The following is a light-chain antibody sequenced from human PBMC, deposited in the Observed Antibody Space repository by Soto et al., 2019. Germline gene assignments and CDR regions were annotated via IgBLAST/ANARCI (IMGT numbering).Light chain of an antibody. V-gene: IGLV2-23*01. CDR3: CSYAGSHVV. Sequence: QSALTQPASVSGSPGQSITISCTETSSDVGSYNLVSWYQQHPGKAPKLMIYEGSKRPSGVSNRFSGSKSGNTASLTISGLQAEDEADYYCCSYAGSHVVFGGGTKLTVL. CDR1: SSDVGSYNL. CDR2: EGS. J-gene: IGLJ2*01.